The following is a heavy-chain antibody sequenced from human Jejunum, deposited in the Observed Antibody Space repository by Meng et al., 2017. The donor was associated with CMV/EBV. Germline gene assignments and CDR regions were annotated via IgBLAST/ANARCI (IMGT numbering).Heavy chain of an antibody. Sequence: SGAAVSRYYWSWIRPPPGKGLEYIAFFYDSANTNYSPSLKSRAAMSVDASKSQVSLKLYSVSAADTAVYYCARFSATGAYYYGMDVWGQGTTVTVSS. CDR3: ARFSATGAYYYGMDV. V-gene: IGHV4-59*02. J-gene: IGHJ6*02. CDR1: GAAVSRYY. CDR2: FYDSANT. D-gene: IGHD3-10*01.